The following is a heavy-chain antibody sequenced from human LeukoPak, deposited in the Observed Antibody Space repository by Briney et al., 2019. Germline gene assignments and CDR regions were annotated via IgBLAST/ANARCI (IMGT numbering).Heavy chain of an antibody. CDR2: ISGSGGST. CDR3: AKAPSYYDSSGYYYYFDY. D-gene: IGHD3-22*01. J-gene: IGHJ4*02. CDR1: GFTVSSYA. V-gene: IGHV3-23*01. Sequence: GSLRLSCAASGFTVSSYAMSWVRQAPGKGLEWVSAISGSGGSTYYADSVRGLSTISRDNSKNKLYLQMNSLRADDTAVYYCAKAPSYYDSSGYYYYFDYWGQGTLVTVSS.